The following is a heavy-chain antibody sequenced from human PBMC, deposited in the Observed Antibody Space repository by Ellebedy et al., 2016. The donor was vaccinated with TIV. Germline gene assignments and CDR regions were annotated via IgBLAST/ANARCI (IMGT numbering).Heavy chain of an antibody. J-gene: IGHJ5*02. V-gene: IGHV1-69*04. Sequence: SVKVSXKASGGTFRSYVFSWVRQAPGQELEWMGRIIPILGTPNYAQKFQGRVTIIADTSTSTVYMELSSLRFDDTANYYCARVDQWQGFDPWGQGTLVTVSS. CDR3: ARVDQWQGFDP. D-gene: IGHD6-19*01. CDR1: GGTFRSYV. CDR2: IIPILGTP.